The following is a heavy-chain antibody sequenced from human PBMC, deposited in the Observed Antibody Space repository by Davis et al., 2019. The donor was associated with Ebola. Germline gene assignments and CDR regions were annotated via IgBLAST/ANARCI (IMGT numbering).Heavy chain of an antibody. D-gene: IGHD3-10*01. V-gene: IGHV3-30*02. CDR1: GFTFSSYS. CDR2: IRYDGSNK. CDR3: AKDRVIRVYGMDV. Sequence: PWGSLRLSCAASGFTFSSYSMNWVRQAPGKGLEWVAFIRYDGSNKYYADSVKGRFTISRDNSKNTLYLQMNSLRAEDTAVYYCAKDRVIRVYGMDVWGQGTTVTVSS. J-gene: IGHJ6*02.